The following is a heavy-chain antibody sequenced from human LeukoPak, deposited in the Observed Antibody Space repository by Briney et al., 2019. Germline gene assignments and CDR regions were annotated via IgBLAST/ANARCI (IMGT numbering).Heavy chain of an antibody. Sequence: ASVRVSCKASGYTFTSYGISWVRQAPGQGLEWMGWIRAYNGNTNYAQKLQGRVTMTTDTSTSTAYMELRSLRSDDTAVYYCARVEGSSFFLDYYYYMDVWGKGTTVTISS. CDR3: ARVEGSSFFLDYYYYMDV. CDR2: IRAYNGNT. CDR1: GYTFTSYG. V-gene: IGHV1-18*01. J-gene: IGHJ6*03. D-gene: IGHD6-13*01.